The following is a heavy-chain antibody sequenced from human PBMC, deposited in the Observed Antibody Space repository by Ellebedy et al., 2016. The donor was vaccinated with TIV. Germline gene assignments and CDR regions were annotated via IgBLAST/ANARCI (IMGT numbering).Heavy chain of an antibody. V-gene: IGHV4-59*11. D-gene: IGHD5-24*01. J-gene: IGHJ4*02. CDR1: DDSISSPY. CDR3: VRGRDAYKTGN. Sequence: MPGGSLRLSCTVSDDSISSPYCSWIRQPPGKGLEWIGYILNDGSTRYNPSLKSRVPISVDTSKKLFSLQLNSVTAVDTAGYYCVRGRDAYKTGNWGQGTLVSVSS. CDR2: ILNDGST.